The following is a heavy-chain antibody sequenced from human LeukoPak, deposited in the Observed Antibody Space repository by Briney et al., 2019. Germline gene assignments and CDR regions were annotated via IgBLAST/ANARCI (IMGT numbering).Heavy chain of an antibody. V-gene: IGHV1-18*01. CDR3: ARGGDGDILTGLVFDY. CDR2: ISAYNGNT. D-gene: IGHD3-9*01. Sequence: ASVNVSCKASGYSFSGYGIGWVRQGPEQGHECMGWISAYNGNTNYAQKLQGRVTMTTDTSTSTAYMELRSLRSDDTAVYYCARGGDGDILTGLVFDYWGQGTLVTVSS. J-gene: IGHJ4*02. CDR1: GYSFSGYG.